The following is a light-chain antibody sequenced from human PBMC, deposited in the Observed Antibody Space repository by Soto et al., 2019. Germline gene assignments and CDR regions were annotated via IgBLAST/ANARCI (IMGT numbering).Light chain of an antibody. V-gene: IGKV1D-12*01. J-gene: IGKJ5*01. Sequence: DIQMTQSPSSVSAYDGDRVTITCRASQDISSGLAWYQQKPGKAPKLLIYSASSLQSGVPSRFSGSESGTDFTLTISSLQPEDFATYFCQRGNSCPITFGHGTRLEI. CDR3: QRGNSCPIT. CDR1: QDISSG. CDR2: SAS.